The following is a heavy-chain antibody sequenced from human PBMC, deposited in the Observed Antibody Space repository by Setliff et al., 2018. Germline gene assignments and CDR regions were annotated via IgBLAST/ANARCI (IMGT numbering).Heavy chain of an antibody. CDR3: ARKSRNIVVVPAAVIYYYYYYMDV. Sequence: SETLSLTCAVYGGSFSGYYWSWIRQPPGKGLEWIGEINHXGXXXXXXXXXXXXTISVDXXKNQFSLKLSSVTAADTAVYYCARKSRNIVVVPAAVIYYYYYYMDVWGKGTTVTVSS. CDR1: GGSFSGYY. V-gene: IGHV4-34*01. D-gene: IGHD2-2*01. J-gene: IGHJ6*03. CDR2: INHXGXX.